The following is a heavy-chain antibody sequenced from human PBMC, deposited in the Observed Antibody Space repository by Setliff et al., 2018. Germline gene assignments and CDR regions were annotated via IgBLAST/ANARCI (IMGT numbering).Heavy chain of an antibody. CDR2: VHYDGVNK. J-gene: IGHJ4*02. D-gene: IGHD3-10*01. CDR1: GCTFSTYY. Sequence: GGTLSLSCAASGCTFSTYYMHWVRQPPGKGLEWVAFVHYDGVNKHYRDSVNGRFTISRDNSKNTLYLQMNSLRPDDTAVYYCAKDIYGSGSYAVGGYFDYWGQGTQVTVSS. CDR3: AKDIYGSGSYAVGGYFDY. V-gene: IGHV3-30*02.